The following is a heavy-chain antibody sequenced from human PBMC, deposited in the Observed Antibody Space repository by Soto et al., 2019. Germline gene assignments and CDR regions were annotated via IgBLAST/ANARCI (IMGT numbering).Heavy chain of an antibody. CDR1: GYTFTGYA. J-gene: IGHJ4*02. CDR2: INAGNGNT. Sequence: QVQLVQSGAEEKKPGASVKVCCKASGYTFTGYAMHWVRQAPGQRLEWMGWINAGNGNTKYSQKFQGRVTITRDTSASTAYMELSSLRSEDTAVYYCARAVAVAADFDYWGQGTLVTVSS. CDR3: ARAVAVAADFDY. D-gene: IGHD6-19*01. V-gene: IGHV1-3*05.